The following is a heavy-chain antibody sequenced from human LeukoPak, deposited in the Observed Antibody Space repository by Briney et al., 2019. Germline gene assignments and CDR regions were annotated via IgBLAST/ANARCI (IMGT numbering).Heavy chain of an antibody. V-gene: IGHV1-18*01. D-gene: IGHD1-7*01. Sequence: GASVTVSCKASGYTFTSYGISWVRQAPGQGLEWMGWISAYNGNTNYAQKLQGRVTMTTDTSTSTAYMELRSLRSDDTAVYYCARDVRLELPPNWFDPWGQGTLVTVSS. CDR1: GYTFTSYG. CDR3: ARDVRLELPPNWFDP. CDR2: ISAYNGNT. J-gene: IGHJ5*02.